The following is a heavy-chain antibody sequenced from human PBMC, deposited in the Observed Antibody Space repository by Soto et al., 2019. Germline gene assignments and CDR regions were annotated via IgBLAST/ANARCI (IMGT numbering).Heavy chain of an antibody. J-gene: IGHJ4*02. CDR3: ARDILGYCSSTSCYRNFDY. CDR1: GYTFTSYG. V-gene: IGHV1-18*01. Sequence: ASVKVSCKASGYTFTSYGINWVRQAPGQGLEWMGWISAYNGNTNYAQKLQGRVTMTTDTSTSTAYMELRSLRSDDTAVYYCARDILGYCSSTSCYRNFDYWGQGTLVTVSS. CDR2: ISAYNGNT. D-gene: IGHD2-2*01.